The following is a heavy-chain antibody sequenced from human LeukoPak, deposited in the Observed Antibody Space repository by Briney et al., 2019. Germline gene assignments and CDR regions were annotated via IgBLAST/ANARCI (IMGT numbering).Heavy chain of an antibody. V-gene: IGHV4-31*03. J-gene: IGHJ3*02. CDR1: GGSISSGGYY. CDR3: VRTRLSDHIVPAAERADDACDT. CDR2: IYYSGST. Sequence: SETLSLTCTVSGGSISSGGYYWSWIRQHPGKGLEWIGYIYYSGSTYYNPSLKSRVTISVDTSKNQFSLKLSSVTAADTAVYFCVRTRLSDHIVPAAERADDACDTWGQGTMVTVSS. D-gene: IGHD2-2*01.